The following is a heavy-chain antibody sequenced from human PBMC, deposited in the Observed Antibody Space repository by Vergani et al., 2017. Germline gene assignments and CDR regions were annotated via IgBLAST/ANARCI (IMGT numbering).Heavy chain of an antibody. D-gene: IGHD2-2*02. CDR1: GDSISSNNC. CDR2: ICHTEDT. Sequence: QVRLEESGPGLVKPPGTLSLTCAVSGDSISSNNCWTWVRQPPGKGLEWIGEICHTEDTKYSPSLKSRVTVSVDESRNLFSLRLNSVTAADTAVYCCATIGYRRWGYYFDYWGQGILVTVSS. CDR3: ATIGYRRWGYYFDY. V-gene: IGHV4-4*01. J-gene: IGHJ4*02.